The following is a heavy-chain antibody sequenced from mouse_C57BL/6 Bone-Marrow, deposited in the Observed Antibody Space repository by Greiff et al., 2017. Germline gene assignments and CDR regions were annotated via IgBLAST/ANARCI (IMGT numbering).Heavy chain of an antibody. CDR3: ERHEDRMIHHWYFDV. Sequence: QVHVKQSGAELVKPGASVKLSCKASGYTFTEYTIHWVKQRSGQGLEWIGWFYPGSGSIKYNEKFKDKATLTADKSSSTVYMELSRLTSEDSAVYFGERHEDRMIHHWYFDVWGTGTTVTVSS. CDR1: GYTFTEYT. D-gene: IGHD2-4*01. CDR2: FYPGSGSI. V-gene: IGHV1-62-2*01. J-gene: IGHJ1*03.